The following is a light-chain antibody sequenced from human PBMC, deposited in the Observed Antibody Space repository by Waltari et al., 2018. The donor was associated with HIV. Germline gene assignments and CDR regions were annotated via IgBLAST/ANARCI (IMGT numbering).Light chain of an antibody. Sequence: SALTQPASVSGSPGQSITISCSGTGSDVGTSKHVSCYQQHPGKAPKLLFYEVFNRPSGISNRFSGSKSGNTASLTVSGLRTEDEADYYCTSYTTSTTLIFGGGTTVTVL. CDR2: EVF. V-gene: IGLV2-14*01. CDR1: GSDVGTSKH. J-gene: IGLJ2*01. CDR3: TSYTTSTTLI.